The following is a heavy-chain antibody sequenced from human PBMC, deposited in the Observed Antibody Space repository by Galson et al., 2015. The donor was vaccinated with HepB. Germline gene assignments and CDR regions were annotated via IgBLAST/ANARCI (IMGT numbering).Heavy chain of an antibody. D-gene: IGHD4-17*01. CDR2: INPNSGGT. CDR3: ASDDYGDYYYYDMDV. V-gene: IGHV1-2*02. J-gene: IGHJ6*02. Sequence: QSGAEVKKPGASVKVSCKASGYTFTGYYMHWVRQAPGQGLEWMGWINPNSGGTNYAQKFQGRVTMTRDTSISTAYMELSRLRSDDTAVYYCASDDYGDYYYYDMDVWGQGTTVTVSS. CDR1: GYTFTGYY.